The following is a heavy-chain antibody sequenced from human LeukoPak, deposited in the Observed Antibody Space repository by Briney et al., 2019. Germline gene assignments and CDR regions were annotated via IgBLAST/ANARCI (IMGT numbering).Heavy chain of an antibody. CDR2: IYYSGST. Sequence: SETLSLTCTVSGGSISSYYWSWIRQPPGKGLEWIGHIYYSGSTNYNPSLKSRVTISVDTSKNQFSLKLSSVTAADTAVYYCARDRDYMDVWGKGTTVTVSS. J-gene: IGHJ6*03. CDR3: ARDRDYMDV. V-gene: IGHV4-59*01. CDR1: GGSISSYY. D-gene: IGHD3-10*01.